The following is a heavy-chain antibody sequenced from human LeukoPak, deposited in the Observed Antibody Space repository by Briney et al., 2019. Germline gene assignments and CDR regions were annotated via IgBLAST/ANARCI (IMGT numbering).Heavy chain of an antibody. CDR2: IYTSGST. D-gene: IGHD3-3*01. CDR3: ARLYYDFWGAFDI. J-gene: IGHJ3*02. CDR1: GGSISSYY. Sequence: KPSETLSLTCTVSGGSISSYYWSWIRQPPGKGLEWIGYIYTSGSTNYNPSLKSRVTISVDTSKNQFSLKLNSVTAADTAVYYCARLYYDFWGAFDIWGQGTMVTVSS. V-gene: IGHV4-4*09.